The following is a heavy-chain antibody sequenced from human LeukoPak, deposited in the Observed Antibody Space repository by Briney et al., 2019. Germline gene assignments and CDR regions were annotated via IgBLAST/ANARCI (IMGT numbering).Heavy chain of an antibody. V-gene: IGHV4-39*01. CDR1: GGSISSSSYY. CDR2: IYYSGST. Sequence: SETLSLTCTVSGGSISSSSYYWGWLRQPPGKGLEWIGSIYYSGSTYYDPSLKSRVTISVDTSKNQFSLKLSSVTAADTAVYYCARPGLAGRPYYYYGMDVWGQGTTITVSS. CDR3: ARPGLAGRPYYYYGMDV. J-gene: IGHJ6*02. D-gene: IGHD6-6*01.